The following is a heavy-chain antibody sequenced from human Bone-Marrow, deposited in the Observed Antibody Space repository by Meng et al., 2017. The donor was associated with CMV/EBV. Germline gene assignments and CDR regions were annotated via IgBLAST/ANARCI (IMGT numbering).Heavy chain of an antibody. Sequence: GESLKISCAASGFTFGDYYMNWIRQAPGKGLEWISYISSDGDSDFYGKSVKGRFTISRDNAKNSIHLQMNSLRAEDTGVYYCARTRYSCSWETFDYWGQGNLVTVSS. CDR2: ISSDGDSD. D-gene: IGHD6-13*01. CDR1: GFTFGDYY. CDR3: ARTRYSCSWETFDY. J-gene: IGHJ4*02. V-gene: IGHV3-11*04.